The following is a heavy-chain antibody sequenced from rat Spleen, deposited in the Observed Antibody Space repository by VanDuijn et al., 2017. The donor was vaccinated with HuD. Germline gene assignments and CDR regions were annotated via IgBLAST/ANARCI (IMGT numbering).Heavy chain of an antibody. CDR1: GFTCRDYY. CDR3: ARAGYLRDWYFDF. J-gene: IGHJ1*01. V-gene: IGHV5-29*01. CDR2: ISSDGGRN. D-gene: IGHD2-2*01. Sequence: EVQLVESDGGLVQPGRSLKLSCASSGFTCRDYYLAWVRQAPTKGLEWDPTISSDGGRNFYRDSVKGRFIISRDNAKSTLYLQMDNLRSEDTATYYCARAGYLRDWYFDFWGPGTMVTVSS.